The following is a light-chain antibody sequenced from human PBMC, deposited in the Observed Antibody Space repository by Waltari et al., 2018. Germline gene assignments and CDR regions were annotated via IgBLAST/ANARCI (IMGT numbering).Light chain of an antibody. V-gene: IGLV2-23*02. Sequence: QSALTQPASVSGSPGQSIPVSCTGTSSDVGRYNLVSWYQHHPPKAPKLMSYEVSKRPSGVSNRFSGSKSSTTASLTISGLQPEDEADYYCCSYAGANTYVFGSGTKVTVL. CDR3: CSYAGANTYV. CDR2: EVS. CDR1: SSDVGRYNL. J-gene: IGLJ1*01.